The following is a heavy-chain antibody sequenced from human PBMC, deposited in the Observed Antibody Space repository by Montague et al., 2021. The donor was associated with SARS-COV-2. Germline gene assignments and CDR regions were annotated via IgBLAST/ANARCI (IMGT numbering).Heavy chain of an antibody. J-gene: IGHJ5*02. Sequence: SETLSLTCTVSGASINSRYWSWIRQPPGKGLEWIGYYYSGSTKYXPSLKSRVTISVDTSKNQFSVKVTSVTAAGTAVYYCARQGGSNYGWFDPWGQGTLVTVSS. CDR1: GASINSRY. CDR2: YYSGST. D-gene: IGHD1-26*01. V-gene: IGHV4-59*08. CDR3: ARQGGSNYGWFDP.